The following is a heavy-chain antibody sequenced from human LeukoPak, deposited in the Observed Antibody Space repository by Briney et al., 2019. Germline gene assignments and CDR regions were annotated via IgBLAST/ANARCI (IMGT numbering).Heavy chain of an antibody. V-gene: IGHV4-34*01. D-gene: IGHD3-22*01. Sequence: SETLSLTCAVYGGSFSGYYWSWIRQPPGKGLEWIGEINHSGSTNYNPSLKSRVTISVDTSKNQFSLKLSSVTAADTAVYYCARGRLVVITTWGQGTLVTVSP. CDR1: GGSFSGYY. J-gene: IGHJ5*02. CDR2: INHSGST. CDR3: ARGRLVVITT.